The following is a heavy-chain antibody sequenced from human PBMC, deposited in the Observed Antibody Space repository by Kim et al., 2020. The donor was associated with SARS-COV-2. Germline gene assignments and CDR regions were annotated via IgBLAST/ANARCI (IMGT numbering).Heavy chain of an antibody. J-gene: IGHJ4*02. CDR2: LNRSGGTI. Sequence: GGSLRLSCAASGVTLSSYEMNWVRQAPGKGLEWVAYLNRSGGTIYYADSAKGRFTISRDNAKNSLYLQMNSLRAEDTAVYYCASRVSRFSGYWGQGTLVTVSS. V-gene: IGHV3-48*03. D-gene: IGHD6-13*01. CDR1: GVTLSSYE. CDR3: ASRVSRFSGY.